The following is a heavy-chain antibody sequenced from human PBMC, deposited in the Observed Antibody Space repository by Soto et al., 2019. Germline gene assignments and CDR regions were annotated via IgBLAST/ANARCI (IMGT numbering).Heavy chain of an antibody. CDR1: GYTFTSYG. Sequence: QVQLVQSGAEVKKPAASVKVSCKASGYTFTSYGISWVRQAPGQGLEWMGWISAYNGNTNYAQTLQGRVTMTTDTSTSTAYMELGSLRSDDTAVYYCARDVRYFEPNDAFDIWGQGTMVTVSS. J-gene: IGHJ3*02. D-gene: IGHD3-9*01. CDR3: ARDVRYFEPNDAFDI. CDR2: ISAYNGNT. V-gene: IGHV1-18*01.